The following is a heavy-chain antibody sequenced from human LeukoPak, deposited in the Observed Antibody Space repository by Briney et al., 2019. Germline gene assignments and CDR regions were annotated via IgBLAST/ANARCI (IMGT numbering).Heavy chain of an antibody. CDR1: GGSFSGYY. Sequence: SETLSLTCAVYGGSFSGYYWSWIRQPPGKGLEWIGEINHSGSTNYNPSLKSRVTISVDTSKNQFSLKLSSVTAADTAVYYCARAAPPDMTGEWLLNDAFDIWGQGTMVTVSS. D-gene: IGHD3-3*01. V-gene: IGHV4-34*01. J-gene: IGHJ3*02. CDR2: INHSGST. CDR3: ARAAPPDMTGEWLLNDAFDI.